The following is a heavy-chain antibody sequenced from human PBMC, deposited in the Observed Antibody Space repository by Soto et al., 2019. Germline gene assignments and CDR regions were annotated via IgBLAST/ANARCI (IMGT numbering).Heavy chain of an antibody. V-gene: IGHV3-23*01. CDR3: AKYHDFWLTGDWFDP. J-gene: IGHJ5*02. CDR2: ISGSGGST. CDR1: GFTFSSYA. Sequence: GGSLRLSCAASGFTFSSYAMSWVRQAPGKGLEWVSAISGSGGSTYYADSVKGRFTISRDNSKNTLYLQMNSLRAEDTAVYYCAKYHDFWLTGDWFDPWGQGNLVTGSS. D-gene: IGHD3-3*01.